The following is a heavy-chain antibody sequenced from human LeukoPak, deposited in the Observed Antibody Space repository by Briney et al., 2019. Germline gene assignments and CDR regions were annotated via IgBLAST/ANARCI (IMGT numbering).Heavy chain of an antibody. V-gene: IGHV3-7*01. CDR3: ARDYSNFDY. Sequence: PGGSLRLSCAASGFTFSSYAMHWVRQAPGKGLEWVANIKQDGSEKYYVDSVKGRFTISRDNAKNSLYLQMNSLRAEDTAVYYCARDYSNFDYWGQGTLVTVSS. CDR1: GFTFSSYA. J-gene: IGHJ4*02. D-gene: IGHD2-15*01. CDR2: IKQDGSEK.